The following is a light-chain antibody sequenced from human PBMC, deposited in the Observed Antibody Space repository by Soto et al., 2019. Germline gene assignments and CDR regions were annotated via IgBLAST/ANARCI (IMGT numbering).Light chain of an antibody. CDR1: SSDVGSYNL. CDR2: EVS. J-gene: IGLJ1*01. CDR3: CSYAGKSTLLYV. V-gene: IGLV2-23*01. Sequence: QSALTQPASVSGSPGQSITISCTGTSSDVGSYNLVSWYQHHPGKAPELIIYEVSKRPSGVSDRFSGSKSGNTASLTISGLQAEDEADYYCCSYAGKSTLLYVLGNGTKVTVL.